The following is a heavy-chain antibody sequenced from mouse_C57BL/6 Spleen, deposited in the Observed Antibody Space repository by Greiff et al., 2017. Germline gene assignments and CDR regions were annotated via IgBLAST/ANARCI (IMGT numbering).Heavy chain of an antibody. Sequence: EVMLVESGGGLVQPGGSMTLSCVASGFTFSNYWMNWGRQSPEKGLEWVAQIRLKSDNYATHYAVSVKGRFTISRDDSKSSVYLQMNNLRAEDTGIYYCTRNSNYAMDFWGQGTSVTVSS. CDR2: IRLKSDNYAT. CDR3: TRNSNYAMDF. CDR1: GFTFSNYW. J-gene: IGHJ4*01. V-gene: IGHV6-3*01. D-gene: IGHD2-5*01.